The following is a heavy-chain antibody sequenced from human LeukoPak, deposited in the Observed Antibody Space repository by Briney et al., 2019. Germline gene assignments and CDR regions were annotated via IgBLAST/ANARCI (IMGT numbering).Heavy chain of an antibody. CDR2: IIPILGIA. Sequence: ASVKVSCKASGGTFSSYAISWVRQAPGQGLEWMGRIIPILGIANSAQKFQGRVTITADKSTSTAYMELSSLRSEDTAVYYCARVGYYDSSGYYSNWFDPWGQGTLVTVSS. J-gene: IGHJ5*02. CDR3: ARVGYYDSSGYYSNWFDP. V-gene: IGHV1-69*04. CDR1: GGTFSSYA. D-gene: IGHD3-22*01.